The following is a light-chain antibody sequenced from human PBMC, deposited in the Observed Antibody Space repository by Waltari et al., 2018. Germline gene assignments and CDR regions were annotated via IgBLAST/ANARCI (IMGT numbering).Light chain of an antibody. V-gene: IGLV2-14*03. CDR1: HSAVAASDS. CDR3: SSQTLDGVVL. J-gene: IGLJ2*01. CDR2: DVT. Sequence: QSALTQPASVSGSPGQSITISCSGIHSAVAASDSVSWYPHHPGEAPQGIIYDVTKRPSGVSDRFSASKSANRAFLTISGLQPDDEGDYYCSSQTLDGVVLFGGGTKLTVL.